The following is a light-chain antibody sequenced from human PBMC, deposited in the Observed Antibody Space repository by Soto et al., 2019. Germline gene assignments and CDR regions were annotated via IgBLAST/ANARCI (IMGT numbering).Light chain of an antibody. J-gene: IGKJ4*01. V-gene: IGKV4-1*01. CDR2: WAS. CDR1: QSVLYSSNNKNY. CDR3: QQYYSNPLT. Sequence: DIVMTQSPDSVAVSLGERATINCESSQSVLYSSNNKNYLAWYQQKPGQPPKLLIYWASTRESGVPDRFSGGGSGTDFTLTISSLQAEDVAVYYCQQYYSNPLTFGGGTEVEI.